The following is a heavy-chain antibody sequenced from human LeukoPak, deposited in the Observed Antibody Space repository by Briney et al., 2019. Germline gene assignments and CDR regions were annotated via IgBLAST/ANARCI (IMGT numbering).Heavy chain of an antibody. CDR2: TNTYNGNT. Sequence: ASVKVSCKASGYTFSSYSISWVRQAPGQGLEWMGWTNTYNGNTNYAQKLQGRVTLTTDTPTTTAYMELRSLRSDDTAVYYCARRYCSAGNCYSGSFDYWGQGTLVTVSS. D-gene: IGHD2-15*01. J-gene: IGHJ4*02. CDR3: ARRYCSAGNCYSGSFDY. CDR1: GYTFSSYS. V-gene: IGHV1-18*01.